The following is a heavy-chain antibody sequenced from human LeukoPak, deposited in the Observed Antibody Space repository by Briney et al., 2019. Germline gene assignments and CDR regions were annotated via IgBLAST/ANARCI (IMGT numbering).Heavy chain of an antibody. CDR3: TTRRQDGC. CDR1: GFTFSDAW. D-gene: IGHD6-25*01. J-gene: IGHJ4*02. CDR2: IKSKIDGGTI. Sequence: GGSLRLSCVASGFTFSDAWMSWVRQATGKGLEWVGSIKSKIDGGTIDYGAPVKGRFTISRDDSRNTLYLQMNSLKTEDTAVYYCTTRRQDGCWGQGTLVTVS. V-gene: IGHV3-15*01.